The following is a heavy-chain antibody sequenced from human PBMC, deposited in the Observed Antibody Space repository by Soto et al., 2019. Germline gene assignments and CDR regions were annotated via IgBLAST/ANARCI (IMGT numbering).Heavy chain of an antibody. D-gene: IGHD3-16*01. V-gene: IGHV4-59*01. J-gene: IGHJ4*02. Sequence: PSETLSLTCTVSAASFSNYYWTWIRQPPGKGLEWIGYIYFNGNTKYNPSLEGRLTISIDMSKKEFSLKLTSVTAADAAVYYCASVTFGGIVLAHWGQGTLVTSPQ. CDR3: ASVTFGGIVLAH. CDR2: IYFNGNT. CDR1: AASFSNYY.